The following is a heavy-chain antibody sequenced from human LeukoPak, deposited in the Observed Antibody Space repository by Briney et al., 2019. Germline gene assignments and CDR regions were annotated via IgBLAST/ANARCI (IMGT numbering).Heavy chain of an antibody. J-gene: IGHJ6*02. Sequence: GGSLRLSCAASGFTFSSYAMHWVRQAPGKGLERVAVISYDGSNKYYADSVKGRFTISRDNSKNTLYLQMNSLRAEDTAVYYCARLDYYYGMDVWGQGTTVTVSS. CDR2: ISYDGSNK. CDR1: GFTFSSYA. V-gene: IGHV3-30-3*01. CDR3: ARLDYYYGMDV.